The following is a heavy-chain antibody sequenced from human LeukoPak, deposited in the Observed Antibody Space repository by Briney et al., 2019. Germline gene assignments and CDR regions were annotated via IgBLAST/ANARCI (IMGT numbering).Heavy chain of an antibody. CDR1: GYTFTNYG. CDR3: ARVSYSSGYSGVYFDY. J-gene: IGHJ4*02. Sequence: ASVKVSCKTSGYTFTNYGITWVRQATGQGLEWMGWMNPNSGNTGYAQKFQGRVTITRNTSISTAYMELSSLRSEDTAVYYCARVSYSSGYSGVYFDYWGQGTLVTVSS. D-gene: IGHD3-22*01. V-gene: IGHV1-8*03. CDR2: MNPNSGNT.